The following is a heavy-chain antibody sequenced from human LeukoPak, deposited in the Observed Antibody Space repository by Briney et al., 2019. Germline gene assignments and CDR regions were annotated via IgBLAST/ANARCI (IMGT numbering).Heavy chain of an antibody. V-gene: IGHV1-24*01. CDR2: FDPEDGET. D-gene: IGHD6-13*01. Sequence: GASVKVSCKVSGYTLTELSMHWVRQAPGKGLEWMGGFDPEDGETIYAQKFQGRVTMTEDTSTDTAYMELNSLRAEDTAVYYCARSVPLAAAAWFDPWGQGTLVTVSS. CDR3: ARSVPLAAAAWFDP. J-gene: IGHJ5*02. CDR1: GYTLTELS.